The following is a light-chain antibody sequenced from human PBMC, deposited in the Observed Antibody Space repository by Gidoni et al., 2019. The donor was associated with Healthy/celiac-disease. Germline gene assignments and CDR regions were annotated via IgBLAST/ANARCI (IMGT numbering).Light chain of an antibody. CDR1: QSVSSSY. Sequence: EIVWTQSPGTLSLSPGERATLSCRASQSVSSSYLAWYQQKPGQAPRLLIYGASSRATGIPDRFSGSGSGTDFTLTISRLEPEDFAVYYCQQYGSSPPMCSFGQGTKLEIK. J-gene: IGKJ2*04. CDR3: QQYGSSPPMCS. CDR2: GAS. V-gene: IGKV3-20*01.